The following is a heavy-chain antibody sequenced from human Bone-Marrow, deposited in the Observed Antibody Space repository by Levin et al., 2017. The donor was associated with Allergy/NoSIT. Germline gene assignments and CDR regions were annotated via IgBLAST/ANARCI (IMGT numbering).Heavy chain of an antibody. CDR2: IRGNGNT. Sequence: QSGGSLRLSCAASGFTFSSFGMSWVRQAPGKGLEWVSTIRGNGNTHYADSVKGRFTISRDNSKSTLYLQMNSLRAEDTALYYCAKVVGSIDPFDIWGQGTMVTVSS. CDR3: AKVVGSIDPFDI. J-gene: IGHJ3*02. D-gene: IGHD2-21*01. V-gene: IGHV3-23*01. CDR1: GFTFSSFG.